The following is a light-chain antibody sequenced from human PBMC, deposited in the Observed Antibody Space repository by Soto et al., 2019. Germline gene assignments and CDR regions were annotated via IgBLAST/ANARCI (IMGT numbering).Light chain of an antibody. Sequence: QSVLTQPPSVSGAPGQRVTISCTGGRSNIGSGYDVHWYQQRPGTAPKLLIYGKSNRPSGVPDRFSGSKAGTSASLAITGLQDEDEADGDCQYYGSNLSGYVFGTGTKLTVL. CDR3: QYYGSNLSGYV. CDR2: GKS. CDR1: RSNIGSGYD. J-gene: IGLJ1*01. V-gene: IGLV1-40*01.